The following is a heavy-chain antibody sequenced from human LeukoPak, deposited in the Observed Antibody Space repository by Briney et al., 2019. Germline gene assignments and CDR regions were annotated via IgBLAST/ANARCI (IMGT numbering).Heavy chain of an antibody. J-gene: IGHJ4*02. CDR3: VREGEGPLSKDFDY. CDR1: GFTFADHY. D-gene: IGHD2/OR15-2a*01. Sequence: ASMRVSCKSSGFTFADHYIHWVRQGPGQGLEWMGYIGPHSTFTSSPQEFQGRVTMTRDASMSTAYMELTRLTSDDTAVYYCVREGEGPLSKDFDYWGQGTLVTVSS. CDR2: IGPHSTFT. V-gene: IGHV1-2*02.